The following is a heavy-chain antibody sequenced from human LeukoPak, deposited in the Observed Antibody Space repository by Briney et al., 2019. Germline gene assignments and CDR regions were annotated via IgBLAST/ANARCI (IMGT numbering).Heavy chain of an antibody. V-gene: IGHV3-23*01. J-gene: IGHJ4*02. CDR1: GFSFSTYA. CDR3: ARWSTVATWDVQRLEY. CDR2: ISGSGDNNDNT. Sequence: GGSLRLSCAASGFSFSTYAMSWVRQAPGKGLEWVSAISGSGDNNDNTYYADSVKGQFTISRDNSKNTLYLQMNSLRDDDTAVYYCARWSTVATWDVQRLEYWGQGTLVTVSS. D-gene: IGHD4-17*01.